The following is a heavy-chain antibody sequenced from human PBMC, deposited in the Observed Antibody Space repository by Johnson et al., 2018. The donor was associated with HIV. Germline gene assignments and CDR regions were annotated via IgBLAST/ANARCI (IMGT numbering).Heavy chain of an antibody. Sequence: QVQLVESGGGLVKPGASLRLSCAASGFSLSEHYMTWIRQAPGKGLECISSISSSGRTTYYADSVKGRFTISRNNVQNSMLLQMNSLRADDTAVYFCARAFPPSGYDFRGRSYAFDIWGQGTMVTVSS. D-gene: IGHD5-12*01. J-gene: IGHJ3*02. CDR3: ARAFPPSGYDFRGRSYAFDI. CDR1: GFSLSEHY. CDR2: ISSSGRTT. V-gene: IGHV3-11*04.